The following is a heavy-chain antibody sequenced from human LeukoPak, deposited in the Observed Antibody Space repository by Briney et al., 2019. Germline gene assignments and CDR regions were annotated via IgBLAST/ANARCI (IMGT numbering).Heavy chain of an antibody. CDR1: GYTFTSYA. CDR3: ARDQYEDIVVVVAAQSDFDY. J-gene: IGHJ4*02. CDR2: INAGNGNT. D-gene: IGHD2-15*01. Sequence: GASVKVSCKASGYTFTSYAMHWVRQAPGQRLEWMGWINAGNGNTKYSQKFQGRVTITRDTSASTAYMELSSLRSEDTAVYYCARDQYEDIVVVVAAQSDFDYWGQGTLVTVSS. V-gene: IGHV1-3*01.